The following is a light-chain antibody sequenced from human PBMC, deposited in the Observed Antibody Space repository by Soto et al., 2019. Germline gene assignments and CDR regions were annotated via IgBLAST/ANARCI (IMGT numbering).Light chain of an antibody. V-gene: IGKV1-27*01. J-gene: IGKJ1*01. CDR3: QKYNSAPWA. CDR2: AAS. CDR1: QGISSY. Sequence: DSRMTQSPSFLSASVLDRVTITCRASQGISSYLAWYQQKPGKVPNLLIFAASTLQSGVPSRFRGSGSGTDFTLTISNLQPEDVATYYCQKYNSAPWAFGQGTKVDIK.